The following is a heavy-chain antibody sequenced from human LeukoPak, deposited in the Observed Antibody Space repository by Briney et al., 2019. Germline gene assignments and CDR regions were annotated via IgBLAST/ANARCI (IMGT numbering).Heavy chain of an antibody. D-gene: IGHD3-16*01. CDR2: INPNSGGT. V-gene: IGHV1-2*02. J-gene: IGHJ4*02. CDR3: ARCLILGGGGLYYFDY. CDR1: GYTFTGYY. Sequence: ASVKVSCKASGYTFTGYYMHWVRQAHGQGLEWMGWINPNSGGTNYAQKFQGRVTMTRDTSISTAYLQWSSLKASDTAMYYCARCLILGGGGLYYFDYWGQGTLVTVSS.